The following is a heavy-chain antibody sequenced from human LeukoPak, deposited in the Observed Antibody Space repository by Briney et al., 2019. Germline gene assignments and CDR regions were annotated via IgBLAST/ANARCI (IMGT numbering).Heavy chain of an antibody. D-gene: IGHD3-10*01. J-gene: IGHJ4*02. V-gene: IGHV1-2*02. Sequence: ASVKVSCEASGGTFSSYAISWVRQAPGQGLEWMGWINPNSGGTNYAQKFQGRVTMTRDTSISTAYMELSRLRSDDTAVYYCARASPSYSSVDYWGQGTLVTVSS. CDR2: INPNSGGT. CDR1: GGTFSSYA. CDR3: ARASPSYSSVDY.